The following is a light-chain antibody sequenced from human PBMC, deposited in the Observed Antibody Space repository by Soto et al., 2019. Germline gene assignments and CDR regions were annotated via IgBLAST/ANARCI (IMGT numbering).Light chain of an antibody. CDR3: QHYDTFSWT. Sequence: DIQMSQCPSTLSVSLGDRITITCRASEDIDTSLAWFQQRPGKAPKVLIAGASGLMNGVPSTFSGSGSGTEFALTFSSVQPDDFATYFCQHYDTFSWTFGQGTKVDIK. V-gene: IGKV1-5*01. J-gene: IGKJ1*01. CDR2: GAS. CDR1: EDIDTS.